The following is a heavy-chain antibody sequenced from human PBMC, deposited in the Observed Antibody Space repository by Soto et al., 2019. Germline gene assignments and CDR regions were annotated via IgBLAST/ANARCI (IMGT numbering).Heavy chain of an antibody. CDR1: GYSFTSYW. V-gene: IGHV5-51*01. J-gene: IGHJ5*02. CDR3: ARSVLHDILTGYYVDWFDH. CDR2: IYPGDSDT. Sequence: GESLKISCKGSGYSFTSYWIGWVRQMPGKGLEWMGIIYPGDSDTRYSPSFQGQVTISADKSISTAYLQWSSLKTSDTAMYYCARSVLHDILTGYYVDWFDHWGQGTMVTVSS. D-gene: IGHD3-9*01.